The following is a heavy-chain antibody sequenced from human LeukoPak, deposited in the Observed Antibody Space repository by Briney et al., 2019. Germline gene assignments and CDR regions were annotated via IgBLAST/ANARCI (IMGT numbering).Heavy chain of an antibody. J-gene: IGHJ4*02. Sequence: GGSLRLSCAASGFTFSSYEMNWVRQAPGKGLEWVSYISSSGSTIYYADSVKGRFTISRDNAKNSLYLQMNSLRAEVTAVYYCARISGYDLGSDSYWGQGTLVTVSS. CDR2: ISSSGSTI. CDR3: ARISGYDLGSDSY. D-gene: IGHD5-12*01. V-gene: IGHV3-48*03. CDR1: GFTFSSYE.